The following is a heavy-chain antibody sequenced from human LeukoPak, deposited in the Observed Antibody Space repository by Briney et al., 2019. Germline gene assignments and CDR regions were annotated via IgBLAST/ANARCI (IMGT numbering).Heavy chain of an antibody. Sequence: PSETLSLTCSVSRYSISSGYYWAWIRQPPGKGLEWIGSIYYSGSTYYNPSLKSRVTISVDTSKNQFSLKLSSVTAADTAVYYCARHFFPSDSGSFRTPFDYWGQGALVTVSS. J-gene: IGHJ4*02. V-gene: IGHV4-38-2*02. D-gene: IGHD3-10*01. CDR2: IYYSGST. CDR3: ARHFFPSDSGSFRTPFDY. CDR1: RYSISSGYY.